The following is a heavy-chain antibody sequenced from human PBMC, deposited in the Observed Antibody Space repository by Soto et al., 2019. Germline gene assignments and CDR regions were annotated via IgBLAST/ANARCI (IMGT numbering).Heavy chain of an antibody. CDR3: ARGGNGRHDYYYDNVAP. CDR2: MNPNSGNT. D-gene: IGHD3-22*01. V-gene: IGHV1-8*01. Sequence: QVQLVQSGAEVKKPGASVKVSCKASGYTFTSYDINWVRQATGQGLEWMGWMNPNSGNTGYAQKFQGRVTMTRNTSISTAYMELSSLRSEDTAVYYCARGGNGRHDYYYDNVAPWGQGTLVTVSS. CDR1: GYTFTSYD. J-gene: IGHJ5*02.